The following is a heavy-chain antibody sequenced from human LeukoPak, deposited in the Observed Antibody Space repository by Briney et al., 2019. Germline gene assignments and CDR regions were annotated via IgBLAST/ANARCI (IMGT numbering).Heavy chain of an antibody. Sequence: GSLRLSCGASGFTFRTSWMNWVRQAPGKGLEWVASINPDGSEKYSVDSVKGRFTISRDNAKNSLYLQMNSLRAEDTALYYCARVARGDYYYYYMDVWGKGTTVTVSS. D-gene: IGHD3-10*01. J-gene: IGHJ6*03. CDR1: GFTFRTSW. CDR2: INPDGSEK. V-gene: IGHV3-7*01. CDR3: ARVARGDYYYYYMDV.